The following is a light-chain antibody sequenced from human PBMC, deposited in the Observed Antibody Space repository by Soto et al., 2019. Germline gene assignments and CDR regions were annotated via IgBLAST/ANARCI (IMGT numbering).Light chain of an antibody. Sequence: EIVLTQSPGTLSLSPGERATLSCRASQSVGSSYLAWYQQKPGQAPRLLIYGASSRATGIPDRFSGSGSGTDFTLTISSLEPEDFAVYYCQQYGSSPETFGQGTKVEIK. V-gene: IGKV3-20*01. CDR2: GAS. J-gene: IGKJ1*01. CDR3: QQYGSSPET. CDR1: QSVGSSY.